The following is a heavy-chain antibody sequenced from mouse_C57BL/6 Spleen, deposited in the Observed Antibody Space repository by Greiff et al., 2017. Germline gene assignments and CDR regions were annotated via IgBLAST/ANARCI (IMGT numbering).Heavy chain of an antibody. CDR1: GYTFTDHT. J-gene: IGHJ2*01. Sequence: QVQLQQSDAELVKPGASVKISCKVSGYTFTDHTIHWMKQRPEQGLEWIGYIYPRDGSTKYNEKFKGKATLTADKSSSTAYMQLNSLTSEDSAVYFCAITDYYGSIRWNFDDWGQGTTLTVSS. V-gene: IGHV1-78*01. CDR3: AITDYYGSIRWNFDD. CDR2: IYPRDGST. D-gene: IGHD1-1*01.